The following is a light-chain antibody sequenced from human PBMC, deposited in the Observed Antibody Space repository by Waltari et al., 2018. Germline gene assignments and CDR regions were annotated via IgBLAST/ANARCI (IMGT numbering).Light chain of an antibody. CDR2: EVR. J-gene: IGLJ1*01. Sequence: QSALTQPPSAAGSPGQSVTIPCPGPSSYGGCSDFVSWYQQHPGKAPKVIIYEVRQRPSGVPDRFSGSKSGNTASLTVSGLQAEDEADYYCGSYAGSNIFVFGTGTKVTVL. CDR1: SSYGGCSDF. CDR3: GSYAGSNIFV. V-gene: IGLV2-8*01.